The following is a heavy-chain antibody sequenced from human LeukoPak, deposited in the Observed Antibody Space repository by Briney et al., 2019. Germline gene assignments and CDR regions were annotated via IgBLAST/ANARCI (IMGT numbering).Heavy chain of an antibody. CDR3: ARDDPAAAGYFDY. Sequence: ASVKVSCKASGYTFTGYYMHWVRQAPGQGLEWMGWINPNSGGTNYAQKFQGRVTMTRDTSISTAYMELSRLRSDDTAVYYCARDDPAAAGYFDYWGQGTPVTVSS. V-gene: IGHV1-2*02. CDR2: INPNSGGT. J-gene: IGHJ4*02. CDR1: GYTFTGYY. D-gene: IGHD6-13*01.